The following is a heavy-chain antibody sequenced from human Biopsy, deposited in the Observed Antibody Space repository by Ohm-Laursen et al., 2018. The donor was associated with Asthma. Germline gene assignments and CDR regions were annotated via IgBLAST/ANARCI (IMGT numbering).Heavy chain of an antibody. CDR2: ISVYNGNT. V-gene: IGHV1-18*01. CDR1: GYTFNSAG. Sequence: VASVKVSCKTSGYTFNSAGITWVRQAPGQGLEWMGWISVYNGNTKVAQKLQDRVTMITDTSTSTGYMELRSLRSDDTAVYFCARAVDYSHYYGIDVWGQGTTVTVS. CDR3: ARAVDYSHYYGIDV. J-gene: IGHJ6*02. D-gene: IGHD3-10*01.